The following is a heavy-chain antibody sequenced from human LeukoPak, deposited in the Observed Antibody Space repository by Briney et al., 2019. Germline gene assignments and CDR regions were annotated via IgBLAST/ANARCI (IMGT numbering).Heavy chain of an antibody. CDR2: INHSGST. J-gene: IGHJ4*02. D-gene: IGHD6-19*01. V-gene: IGHV4-34*01. CDR1: GGSFSGYY. Sequence: SETLSLTCAVYGGSFSGYYWSWIRQPPGKGLEWIGEINHSGSTSYNPSLKSRVTISVDTSKNQFSLKLSSVTAADTAVYYCARGSGWYRGWGQGTLVTVSS. CDR3: ARGSGWYRG.